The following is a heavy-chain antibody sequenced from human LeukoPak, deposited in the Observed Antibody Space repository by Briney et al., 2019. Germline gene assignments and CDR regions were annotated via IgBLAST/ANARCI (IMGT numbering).Heavy chain of an antibody. J-gene: IGHJ4*02. CDR1: GFIFSSSW. CDR3: AKDXXXNSGNIDS. Sequence: GGSLRLSCGISGFIFSSSWMHWVRQAPGKGLEWVSSISYGGTNRFYAGSVRGRFTISRDDSKNTLYVLMNSLRTEDTAMYYCAKDXXXNSGNIDSWGQGTLVTV. D-gene: IGHD5-12*01. V-gene: IGHV3-30*18. CDR2: ISYGGTNR.